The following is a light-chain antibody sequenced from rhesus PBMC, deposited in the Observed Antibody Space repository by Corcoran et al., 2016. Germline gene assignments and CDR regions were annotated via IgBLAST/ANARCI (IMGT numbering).Light chain of an antibody. CDR1: QGVGTW. CDR3: LPHNSFPPT. CDR2: AAS. V-gene: IGKV1S13*01. Sequence: DIQMTQSPSSLSASVGDRVTITCQASQGVGTWLTGYQQKLGKAPKLLIYAASKLKSGVPSRFSGSGSGTDFTLTISSLQPEDFATYYCLPHNSFPPTFGGGTKVQIK. J-gene: IGKJ4*01.